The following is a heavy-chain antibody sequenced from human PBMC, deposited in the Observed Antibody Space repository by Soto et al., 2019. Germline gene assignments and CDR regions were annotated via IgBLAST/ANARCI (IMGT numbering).Heavy chain of an antibody. D-gene: IGHD3-10*01. CDR2: IYWDDDK. V-gene: IGHV2-5*02. J-gene: IGHJ5*02. CDR1: GFSLSTSGVG. CDR3: AHRXPXXXGSSWFDP. Sequence: QITLKESGPTLVKPTQTLTLTCTFSGFSLSTSGVGVGWIRQPPGKALEWLALIYWDDDKRYSPSLKSRLTITKDTSKNQVVLTMTNMDPVDTATYYCAHRXPXXXGSSWFDPWGQGTLVTVSS.